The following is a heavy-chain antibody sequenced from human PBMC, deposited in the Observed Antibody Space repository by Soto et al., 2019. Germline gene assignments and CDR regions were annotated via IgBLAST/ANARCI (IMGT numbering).Heavy chain of an antibody. V-gene: IGHV2-5*02. D-gene: IGHD6-13*01. CDR3: ALTGYSSTWHGRTWDY. CDR1: GFSLSTSEVG. J-gene: IGHJ4*02. CDR2: IYWDGDN. Sequence: QITLKESGPTLVKPTQTLTLTCTFSGFSLSTSEVGVGWIRQPPGKALEWLALIYWDGDNRYSPSLKTRLTISKDTFKNQVVLTMTNMDPVDTVTYYCALTGYSSTWHGRTWDYWGQGTLVTVSS.